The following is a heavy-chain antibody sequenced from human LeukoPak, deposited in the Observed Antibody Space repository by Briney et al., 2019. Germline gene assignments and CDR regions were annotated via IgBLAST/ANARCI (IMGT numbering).Heavy chain of an antibody. V-gene: IGHV1-2*06. CDR2: INPNSGGT. CDR3: ARDGGPTPWYCSSTSCYDGMDV. Sequence: ASVKVSCKASGGTFSSYAISWVRQAPGQGLEWMGRINPNSGGTNYAQKFQGRVTMTRDTSISTAYMELSRLRSDDTAVYYCARDGGPTPWYCSSTSCYDGMDVWGQGTTVTVSS. CDR1: GGTFSSYA. D-gene: IGHD2-2*01. J-gene: IGHJ6*02.